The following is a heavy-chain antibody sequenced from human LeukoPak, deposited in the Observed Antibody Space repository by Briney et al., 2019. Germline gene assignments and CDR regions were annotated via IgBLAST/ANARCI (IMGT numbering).Heavy chain of an antibody. CDR2: IKQDGSEK. CDR3: ARDGRGISVAGSPYGMDV. CDR1: GFTFSIYA. D-gene: IGHD6-19*01. V-gene: IGHV3-7*01. Sequence: GGSLRLSCAASGFTFSIYAMSWVPEAPGRGLEGVANIKQDGSEKYYVDSVKGRLTISRDNAKNSLYLQMNSLRAEDTAVYYCARDGRGISVAGSPYGMDVWGQGTTVTVSS. J-gene: IGHJ6*02.